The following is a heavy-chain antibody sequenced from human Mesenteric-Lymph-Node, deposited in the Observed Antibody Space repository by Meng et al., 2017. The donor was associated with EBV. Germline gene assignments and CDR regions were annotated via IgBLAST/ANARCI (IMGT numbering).Heavy chain of an antibody. CDR3: VRDGDGIVPSINFDY. D-gene: IGHD5-12*01. CDR1: GYTFTGYG. J-gene: IGHJ4*02. Sequence: QVDRVKSGAEGKRPGPSVKVSCKASGYTFTGYGISWVRQAHGQGLDWMGWISGHNGNTNYAQKFQGRVTLTTDTSTSTAYMELRSLRSDDTAVYYCVRDGDGIVPSINFDYWGQGTLVTVSS. CDR2: ISGHNGNT. V-gene: IGHV1-18*04.